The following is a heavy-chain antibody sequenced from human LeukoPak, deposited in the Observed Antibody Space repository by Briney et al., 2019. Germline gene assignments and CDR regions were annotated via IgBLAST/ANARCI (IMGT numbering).Heavy chain of an antibody. CDR2: IYYSGST. CDR1: GGSISSYY. CDR3: ARGLSDFWSGYSSPYYFDY. V-gene: IGHV4-59*01. Sequence: PSETLSLTCTVSGGSISSYYWSWIRQPPGKGLEWIGYIYYSGSTNYNPSLKSRVTISVDTSKNQFSLKLSSVTAADTAVYYCARGLSDFWSGYSSPYYFDYWGQGTLVTVSS. D-gene: IGHD3-3*01. J-gene: IGHJ4*02.